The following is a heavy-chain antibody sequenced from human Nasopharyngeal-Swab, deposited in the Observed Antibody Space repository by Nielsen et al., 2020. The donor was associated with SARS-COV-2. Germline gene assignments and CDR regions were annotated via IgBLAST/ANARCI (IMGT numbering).Heavy chain of an antibody. J-gene: IGHJ4*02. CDR3: ARDLLIAVAGTLDY. D-gene: IGHD6-19*01. CDR2: ISGSGDTT. Sequence: GESLKISCAASGFTFSSYAMSWVRQAPGKGLEWVSIISGSGDTTYYADSVNDRFTISRDNSKNTLYLQMNSLRPEDTAVYYCARDLLIAVAGTLDYWGQGTLVTVSS. CDR1: GFTFSSYA. V-gene: IGHV3-23*01.